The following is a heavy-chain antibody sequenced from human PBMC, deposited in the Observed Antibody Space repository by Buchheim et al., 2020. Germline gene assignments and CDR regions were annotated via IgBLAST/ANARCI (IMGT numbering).Heavy chain of an antibody. CDR1: GFTFSSYE. D-gene: IGHD2-15*01. CDR3: ARGSDIVVVVAATPGWFDP. CDR2: ISSSGSTI. J-gene: IGHJ5*02. Sequence: EVQLVESGGGLVQPGGSLRLSCAASGFTFSSYEMNWVRQAPGKGLEWVSYISSSGSTIYYAYSVKGRFTISRDNAKNSLYLQMNSLRAEDTAVYYCARGSDIVVVVAATPGWFDPWGQGTL. V-gene: IGHV3-48*03.